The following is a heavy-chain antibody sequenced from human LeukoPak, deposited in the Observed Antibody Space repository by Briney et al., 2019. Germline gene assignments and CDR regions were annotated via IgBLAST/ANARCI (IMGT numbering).Heavy chain of an antibody. CDR3: APRPSIEIGAN. CDR1: GFTFSSYS. Sequence: GGSLRLSCAASGFTFSSYSMNWVRQAPGKGLEWVSSISSSSYIYYADSAKGRFTISRDNAKNSLYLQMNSLRAEDTAVYYCAPRPSIEIGANWGQGTLVTVSS. D-gene: IGHD5-24*01. V-gene: IGHV3-21*01. J-gene: IGHJ4*02. CDR2: ISSSSYI.